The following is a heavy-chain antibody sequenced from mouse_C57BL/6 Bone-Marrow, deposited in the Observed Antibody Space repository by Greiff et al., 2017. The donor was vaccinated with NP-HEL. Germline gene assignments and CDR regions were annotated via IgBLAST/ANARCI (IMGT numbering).Heavy chain of an antibody. CDR3: ARGAYYYGSSLFAY. V-gene: IGHV3-6*01. D-gene: IGHD1-1*01. J-gene: IGHJ3*01. Sequence: EVQLQESGPGLVKPSQSLSLTCSVTGYSITSGYYWNWIRQFPGNKLEWMGYISYDGSNNYNPSLKNRISITRDTSKNQFFLKLNSVTTEDTATYYCARGAYYYGSSLFAYWGQGTLVTVSA. CDR2: ISYDGSN. CDR1: GYSITSGYY.